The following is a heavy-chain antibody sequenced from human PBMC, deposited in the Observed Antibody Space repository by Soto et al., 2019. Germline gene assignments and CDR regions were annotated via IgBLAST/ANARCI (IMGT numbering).Heavy chain of an antibody. CDR2: IHYTGST. J-gene: IGHJ3*02. CDR3: ARAEKVYAISGALDI. Sequence: SETLSLTCTVSCGSISDYYWSWIRQPPGKGLEWIGYIHYTGSTNYNPSLKSRVTISIDASKNQLSLKLSSVTAADTAVYYCARAEKVYAISGALDIWGQGTMVTVSS. CDR1: CGSISDYY. V-gene: IGHV4-59*01. D-gene: IGHD2-8*01.